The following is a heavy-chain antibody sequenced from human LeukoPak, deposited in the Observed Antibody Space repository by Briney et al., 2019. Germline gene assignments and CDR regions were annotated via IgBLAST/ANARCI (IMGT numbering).Heavy chain of an antibody. V-gene: IGHV1-69*02. J-gene: IGHJ4*02. CDR1: GGTFSSYT. Sequence: ASVKVSCKASGGTFSSYTISWVRQAPGQGLEWMGRIIPILGIANYAQKFQGRVTITADKSTSTAYMELSSLRSEDTAVYYCASLGNDHSNSYFDYWGQGTPVTVSS. CDR2: IIPILGIA. D-gene: IGHD4-11*01. CDR3: ASLGNDHSNSYFDY.